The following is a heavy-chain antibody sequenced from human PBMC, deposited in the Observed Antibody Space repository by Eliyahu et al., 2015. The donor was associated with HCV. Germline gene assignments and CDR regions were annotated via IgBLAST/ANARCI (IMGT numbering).Heavy chain of an antibody. V-gene: IGHV1-2*06. CDR2: INPNRGDT. D-gene: IGHD2-2*01. Sequence: QVHLVQSGAEVRXPGAXVKVSCKASGXXXGGYYMHWVRQAPGQGLQWMGRINPNRGDTHYAPKFRGRLTLTTDTSMETAYMELSGLTSDDTAVYFCARESGEVEPGAPLTPAYWGPGTLVIVSS. CDR1: GXXXGGYY. CDR3: ARESGEVEPGAPLTPAY. J-gene: IGHJ4*02.